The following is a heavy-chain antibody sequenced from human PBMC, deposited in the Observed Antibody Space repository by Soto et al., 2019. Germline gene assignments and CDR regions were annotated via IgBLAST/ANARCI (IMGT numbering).Heavy chain of an antibody. CDR3: SGCSGGACHQNYGMDV. J-gene: IGHJ6*02. Sequence: EVHLVESGGGLVKPGGSVRLSCAVSGFTFSSCTMNWVRQAPRKGLEWVSSISPSTSHIYYADSVEGRFTISRDNAKNSLFLQMNSLRAEDTAVYYCSGCSGGACHQNYGMDVWGQGTTVTVSS. CDR1: GFTFSSCT. V-gene: IGHV3-21*01. D-gene: IGHD2-15*01. CDR2: ISPSTSHI.